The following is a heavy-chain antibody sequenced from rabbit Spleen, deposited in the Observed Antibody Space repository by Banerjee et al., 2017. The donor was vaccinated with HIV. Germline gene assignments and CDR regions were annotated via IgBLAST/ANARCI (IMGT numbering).Heavy chain of an antibody. CDR2: IYAGSGGST. D-gene: IGHD2-1*01. Sequence: LQESGGGLFQPGGSLTLTCTASGFSFSSGYWICWVRQAPGKGLEWIACIYAGSGGSTYYATWAKGRFTCSKTSSTTVTLQMTRLTAADTATYFCARGSATMTMVITGYYFNLWGQGTLVTVS. J-gene: IGHJ4*01. CDR1: GFSFSSGYW. CDR3: ARGSATMTMVITGYYFNL. V-gene: IGHV1S45*01.